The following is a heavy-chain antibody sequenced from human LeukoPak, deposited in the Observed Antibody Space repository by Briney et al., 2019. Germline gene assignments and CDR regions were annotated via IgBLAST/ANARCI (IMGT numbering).Heavy chain of an antibody. J-gene: IGHJ4*02. V-gene: IGHV3-23*01. D-gene: IGHD4-11*01. CDR1: GFTFSSHG. CDR3: AKLGGDYKRWSHYFDY. CDR2: ISPSGGIT. Sequence: GGTLRLSCAASGFTFSSHGMNWVRQAPGKGLEWVSGISPSGGITYYTDSVKGRFTISRDNSKNTLYLQMNSLRAEDTAVYYCAKLGGDYKRWSHYFDYWGQGTLVTVSS.